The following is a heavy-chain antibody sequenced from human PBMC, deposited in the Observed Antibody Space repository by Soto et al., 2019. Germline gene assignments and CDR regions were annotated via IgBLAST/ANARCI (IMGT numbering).Heavy chain of an antibody. CDR3: ARSVPWVPVVPAAIGDY. Sequence: GASVKVSCKASGYTFTSCGISWVRQAPGQRLEWMGWISAYNGNTNYAQKLQGRVTMTTDTSTSTAYMELRSLRSDDTAVYYCARSVPWVPVVPAAIGDYWGQGTLVTVSS. CDR1: GYTFTSCG. J-gene: IGHJ4*02. CDR2: ISAYNGNT. V-gene: IGHV1-18*01. D-gene: IGHD2-2*01.